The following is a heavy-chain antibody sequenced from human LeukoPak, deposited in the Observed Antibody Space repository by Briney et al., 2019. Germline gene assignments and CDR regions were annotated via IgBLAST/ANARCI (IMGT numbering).Heavy chain of an antibody. CDR1: GLTFSSSW. D-gene: IGHD5-24*01. CDR3: ARGVRDGYNSLGN. Sequence: PGGSLILSCTASGLTFSSSWMHWVRQAPGEGLVWVSRSNSDGTSTTYADSVKGRFTISGDNAKNTLYLQMNSLRAEDTAVYYCARGVRDGYNSLGNWGQGTLVTVSS. CDR2: SNSDGTST. J-gene: IGHJ4*02. V-gene: IGHV3-74*01.